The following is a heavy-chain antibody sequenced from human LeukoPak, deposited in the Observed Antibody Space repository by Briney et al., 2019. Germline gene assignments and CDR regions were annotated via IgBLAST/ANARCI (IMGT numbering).Heavy chain of an antibody. Sequence: MASETLSLTCTVSGGSISSYYWSWIRQPAGKGLEWIGRIYTSGSTNYNPSLKSRVTMSVDTSKNQFSLKLSSVTAAGTAVYYCARTSKFSTGYYKGSYYFDYWGQGTLVTVSS. J-gene: IGHJ4*02. CDR1: GGSISSYY. CDR3: ARTSKFSTGYYKGSYYFDY. V-gene: IGHV4-4*07. D-gene: IGHD3-9*01. CDR2: IYTSGST.